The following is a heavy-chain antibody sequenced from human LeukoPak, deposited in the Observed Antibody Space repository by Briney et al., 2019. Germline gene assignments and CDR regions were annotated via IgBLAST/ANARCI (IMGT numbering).Heavy chain of an antibody. CDR2: IYTSGST. D-gene: IGHD4-17*01. CDR1: GGSFSSYY. J-gene: IGHJ4*02. CDR3: ARIYGLGGKGGFDY. V-gene: IGHV4-4*07. Sequence: PSETLSLTCTVSGGSFSSYYWSWIRQPAGKGLEWIGRIYTSGSTTYNPSLKSRVTMSVDTSKNQFSLRLPSVTAADTAVYYCARIYGLGGKGGFDYWGQGTLVTVSS.